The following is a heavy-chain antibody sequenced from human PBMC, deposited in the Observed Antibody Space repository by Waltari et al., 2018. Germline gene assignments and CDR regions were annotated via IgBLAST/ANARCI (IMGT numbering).Heavy chain of an antibody. D-gene: IGHD3-9*01. CDR3: ARGLRIDWLRADWFDP. Sequence: QVQLVPSGAEVKKPGASVKVSCQASGYTFTGYSLHWVRQAPRQGLEWMGWITPHSGGTNYAQKFQGRVTMTRDTSISTAYMELSRLRSDDTAVYYCARGLRIDWLRADWFDPWGQGTLVTVSS. V-gene: IGHV1-2*02. CDR2: ITPHSGGT. J-gene: IGHJ5*02. CDR1: GYTFTGYS.